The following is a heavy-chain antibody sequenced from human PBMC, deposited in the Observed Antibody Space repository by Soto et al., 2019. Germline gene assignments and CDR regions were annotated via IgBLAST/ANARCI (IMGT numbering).Heavy chain of an antibody. D-gene: IGHD4-17*01. Sequence: QVQLVQSGAEVKKPGSSVKVSCKAAGGTFSSYAISWVRQAPGQGLAWMGGIIPIFGTANYAQKFQGRVTITADKSTSTGYMELSSLRSEDTAVYYCARDPTTVVTPLPRGYWGQGTLVTVSS. J-gene: IGHJ4*02. CDR3: ARDPTTVVTPLPRGY. V-gene: IGHV1-69*06. CDR1: GGTFSSYA. CDR2: IIPIFGTA.